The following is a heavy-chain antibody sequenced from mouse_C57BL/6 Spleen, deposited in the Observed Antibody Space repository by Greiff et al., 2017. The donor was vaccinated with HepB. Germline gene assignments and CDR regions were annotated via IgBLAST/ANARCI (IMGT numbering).Heavy chain of an antibody. V-gene: IGHV5-6*01. J-gene: IGHJ2*01. D-gene: IGHD4-1*02. CDR3: ARPPTGTSDYFDY. CDR2: ISSGGSYT. Sequence: VQLKQSGGDLVKPGGSLKLSCAASGFTFSSYGMSWVRQTPDKRLEWVATISSGGSYTYYPDSVKGRFTISRDNAKNTLYLQMSSLKSEDTAMYYCARPPTGTSDYFDYWGQGTTLTVSS. CDR1: GFTFSSYG.